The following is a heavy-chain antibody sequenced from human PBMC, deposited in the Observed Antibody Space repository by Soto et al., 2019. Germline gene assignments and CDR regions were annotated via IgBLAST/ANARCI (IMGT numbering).Heavy chain of an antibody. Sequence: PSETLSLTCTVSGGSISSGGYYWNWIRQHPGKGLEWIGYIYYSGSTYYNPSLKSRVSISVDTSKNQFSLKLSSVTAADTAVYYCARGGWVLPAWYDSSGYYRNWFDPWGQGTLVTVPQ. CDR3: ARGGWVLPAWYDSSGYYRNWFDP. CDR2: IYYSGST. V-gene: IGHV4-31*03. J-gene: IGHJ5*02. CDR1: GGSISSGGYY. D-gene: IGHD3-22*01.